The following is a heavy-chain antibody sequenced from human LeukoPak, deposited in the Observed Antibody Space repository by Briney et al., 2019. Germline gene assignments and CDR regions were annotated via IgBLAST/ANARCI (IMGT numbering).Heavy chain of an antibody. D-gene: IGHD4-17*01. J-gene: IGHJ4*02. CDR3: ATMSTGTIL. CDR2: ISGSGGST. Sequence: GGSLRLSCAASGFTFTINAMSCVRQAPGEGLEWVSAISGSGGSTYYADSVKGRFTISRDNSKNTMYLQMTSMRAEDTAVYYCATMSTGTILWGQGTLVTVSS. V-gene: IGHV3-23*01. CDR1: GFTFTINA.